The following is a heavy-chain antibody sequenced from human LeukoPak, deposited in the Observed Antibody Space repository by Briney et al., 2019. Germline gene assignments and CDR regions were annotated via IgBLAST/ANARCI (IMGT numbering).Heavy chain of an antibody. J-gene: IGHJ4*02. Sequence: GGPLRLSCAASGFTFSINAMSWARQAPGKGLEGVSTIGDSDIMTHYADSVKGRFTISRDDSKNTLYLQMNSLRADDTAVYYCTKDQAPTVGATDCWGQGTLVTVSS. V-gene: IGHV3-23*01. CDR3: TKDQAPTVGATDC. D-gene: IGHD1-26*01. CDR2: IGDSDIMT. CDR1: GFTFSINA.